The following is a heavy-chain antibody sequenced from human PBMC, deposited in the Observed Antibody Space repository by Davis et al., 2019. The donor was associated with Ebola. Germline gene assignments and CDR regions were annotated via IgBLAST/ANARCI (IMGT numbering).Heavy chain of an antibody. D-gene: IGHD4-17*01. V-gene: IGHV1-46*01. CDR1: GYTFTSYY. J-gene: IGHJ4*02. CDR3: ASGTTVTTGFDN. Sequence: AASVKVSCKASGYTFTSYYMHWVRQAPGQGLEWMGIINPSGGSTSYAQKFQGRVTMTRDTSTSTVYMELSSLRSDDTAVYYRASGTTVTTGFDNWGQGTLVTVSS. CDR2: INPSGGST.